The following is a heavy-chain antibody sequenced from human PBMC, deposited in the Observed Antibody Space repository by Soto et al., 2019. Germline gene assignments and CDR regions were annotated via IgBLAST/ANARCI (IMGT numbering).Heavy chain of an antibody. Sequence: GASVKVSCKASGYSLTKYHMHWVRQAPGQGLEWMGWINPNSGGTNYAQKFQGWVTMTRDTSISTAYMELSRLRSDDTAVYYCARDRVAVAGTFLGPTFNFDYWGQGTLVTVSS. CDR3: ARDRVAVAGTFLGPTFNFDY. V-gene: IGHV1-2*04. J-gene: IGHJ4*02. CDR1: GYSLTKYH. D-gene: IGHD6-19*01. CDR2: INPNSGGT.